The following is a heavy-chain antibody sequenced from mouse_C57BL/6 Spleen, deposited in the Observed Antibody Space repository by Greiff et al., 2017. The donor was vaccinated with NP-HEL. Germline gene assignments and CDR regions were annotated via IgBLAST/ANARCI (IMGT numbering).Heavy chain of an antibody. J-gene: IGHJ4*01. Sequence: VKLQQPGAELVMPGASVKLSCKASGYTFTSYWMHWVKQRPGQGLEWIGEIDPSDSYTNYNQKFKGKSTLTVDKSSSTAYMQLSSLTSEDSAVYYCASGRSNYAMDYWGQGTSVTVSS. CDR2: IDPSDSYT. D-gene: IGHD1-1*01. CDR1: GYTFTSYW. V-gene: IGHV1-69*01. CDR3: ASGRSNYAMDY.